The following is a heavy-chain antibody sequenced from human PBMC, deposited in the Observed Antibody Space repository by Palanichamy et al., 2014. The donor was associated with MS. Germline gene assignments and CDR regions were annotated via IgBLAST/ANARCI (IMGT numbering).Heavy chain of an antibody. CDR1: GGSVTSGGYF. Sequence: QVQLQESGPGLVRPSQTLSLTCTVSGGSVTSGGYFWSWVRQTPGKGLEWIGYISYSGNDYYNPSLRGRVSISADTSKNQFSLKLSSVTAADTAVHFCATQFNFLFDYWGQGILVAVSS. D-gene: IGHD1-20*01. V-gene: IGHV4-30-4*01. J-gene: IGHJ4*02. CDR3: ATQFNFLFDY. CDR2: ISYSGND.